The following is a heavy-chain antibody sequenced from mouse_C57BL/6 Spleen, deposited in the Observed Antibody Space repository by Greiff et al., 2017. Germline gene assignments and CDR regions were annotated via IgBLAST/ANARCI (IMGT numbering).Heavy chain of an antibody. CDR3: ARERVLTTEFAY. CDR2: INPSNGGT. Sequence: QVQLQQPGTELVKPGASVKLSCKASGYTFTSYWMHWVKQRPGQGLEWIGNINPSNGGTNYNEKFKSKATLTVDKSSSTAYMQLSSLTSEDPAVYYCARERVLTTEFAYWGQGTLVTVSA. V-gene: IGHV1-53*01. CDR1: GYTFTSYW. D-gene: IGHD1-1*01. J-gene: IGHJ3*01.